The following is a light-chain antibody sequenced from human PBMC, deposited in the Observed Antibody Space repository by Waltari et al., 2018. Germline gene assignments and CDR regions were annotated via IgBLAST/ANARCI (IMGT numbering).Light chain of an antibody. CDR2: GKN. Sequence: SSELTQDPAVSVALGQTVRITCQGDSLRLDYVSWFHPKPGQAPALFIDGKNNRPPGIPDRFSASSSGSTASLTIIGAQAEDEADYYCHSRDSSCDVVIGGGTKLTVV. V-gene: IGLV3-19*01. J-gene: IGLJ2*01. CDR3: HSRDSSCDVV. CDR1: SLRLDY.